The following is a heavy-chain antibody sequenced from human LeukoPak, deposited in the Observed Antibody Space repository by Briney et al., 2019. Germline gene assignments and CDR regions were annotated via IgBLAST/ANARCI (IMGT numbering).Heavy chain of an antibody. Sequence: SQTLSLTCTVSGGSISSGSYYWSWVRQPYGKGPVWVGRIYTSGSTNYNPSLKSRGTISVDTSKNQFSLKLSSVAAADTAVYYCARGSYSGSYYPFDYWGQGTLVTVSS. CDR2: IYTSGST. J-gene: IGHJ4*02. V-gene: IGHV4-61*02. CDR3: ARGSYSGSYYPFDY. CDR1: GGSISSGSYY. D-gene: IGHD1-26*01.